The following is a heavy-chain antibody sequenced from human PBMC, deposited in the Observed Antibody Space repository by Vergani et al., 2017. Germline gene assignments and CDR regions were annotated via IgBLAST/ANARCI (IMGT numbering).Heavy chain of an antibody. D-gene: IGHD1-1*01. CDR3: ARMPHTTRGPRNRFDY. CDR1: GDSVSSGSYY. V-gene: IGHV4-61*01. Sequence: QVQLQESGPGLVKPSETLSLTCTVSGDSVSSGSYYWSWIRTSPGKGLEWIGYIYYSGSTNYNPSLKSRVTISVDTSKNQFSLKLSSVTAADTAVYYCARMPHTTRGPRNRFDYWGQGTLVTVSS. CDR2: IYYSGST. J-gene: IGHJ4*02.